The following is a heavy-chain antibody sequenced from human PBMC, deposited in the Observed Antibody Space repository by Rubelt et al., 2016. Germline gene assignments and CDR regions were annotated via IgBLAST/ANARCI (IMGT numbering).Heavy chain of an antibody. D-gene: IGHD7-27*01. CDR3: ARSTAWGSPGISWYFDL. CDR1: GYTFTSSD. V-gene: IGHV1-69*10. Sequence: ASVKVSCKASGYTFTSSDINWVRQAPGQGLEWMGGIIPILGIANYAQKFQGRVTITADKSTSTAYMELSSLRSEDTAVYYCARSTAWGSPGISWYFDLWGRGTLVTVSS. CDR2: IIPILGIA. J-gene: IGHJ2*01.